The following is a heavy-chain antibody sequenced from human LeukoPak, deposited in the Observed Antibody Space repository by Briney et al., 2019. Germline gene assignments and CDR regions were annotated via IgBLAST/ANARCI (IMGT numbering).Heavy chain of an antibody. CDR2: INPNGGAT. J-gene: IGHJ3*02. CDR1: GYTFTGYY. V-gene: IGHV1-2*02. CDR3: ARVLGIALDAFDI. Sequence: GASVKVSCKASGYTFTGYYMHWVRQAPGQGLEWMGWINPNGGATNYAQKFQGRVTMTRDTSISTAYMELTRLRSDDTAVYYCARVLGIALDAFDIWGQGTMVTVSS. D-gene: IGHD6-13*01.